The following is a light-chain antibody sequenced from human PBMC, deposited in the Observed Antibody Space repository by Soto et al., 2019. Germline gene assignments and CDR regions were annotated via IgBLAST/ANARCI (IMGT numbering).Light chain of an antibody. V-gene: IGKV1-5*01. Sequence: DIQMTQSPSTLSASVGDRVTISCRASQTITSWLAWYQQKPGKAPKLLIYDASRLESGVPSRFSGSGSGTEFTLTISSLQPDDVSTYHCQQHNSYPWTFGQGTKVDIK. J-gene: IGKJ1*01. CDR2: DAS. CDR1: QTITSW. CDR3: QQHNSYPWT.